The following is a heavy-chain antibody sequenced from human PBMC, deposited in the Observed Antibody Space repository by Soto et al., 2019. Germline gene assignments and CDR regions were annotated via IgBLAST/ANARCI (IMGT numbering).Heavy chain of an antibody. J-gene: IGHJ4*02. V-gene: IGHV4-30-4*01. CDR3: ARVAYYDSSGYYLPFDY. Sequence: KPSETLSLTCTVSGGSISSGDYYWSWIRQPPGKGLEWIGYIYYSGSTYYNPSLKSRVTISVDTSKNQFSLKLSSVTAADTAVYYCARVAYYDSSGYYLPFDYWGQGTLVTVSS. CDR1: GGSISSGDYY. D-gene: IGHD3-22*01. CDR2: IYYSGST.